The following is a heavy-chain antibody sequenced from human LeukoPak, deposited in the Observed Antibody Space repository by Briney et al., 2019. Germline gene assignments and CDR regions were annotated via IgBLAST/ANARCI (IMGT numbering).Heavy chain of an antibody. CDR1: GFTFSSYS. CDR3: ARAKLMYYYDSSGYLDY. D-gene: IGHD3-22*01. Sequence: GGSLRLSCAASGFTFSSYSMNWVRRAPGKGLEWVSYISRSSSYIYYADSVKGRFTTSRDNAKNSLYLQMKSLRAEDTAVYYCARAKLMYYYDSSGYLDYWGQGTLVTVSS. J-gene: IGHJ4*02. V-gene: IGHV3-21*01. CDR2: ISRSSSYI.